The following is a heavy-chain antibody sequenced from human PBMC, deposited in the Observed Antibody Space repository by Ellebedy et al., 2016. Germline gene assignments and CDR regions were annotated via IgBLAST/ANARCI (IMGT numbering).Heavy chain of an antibody. CDR3: ATAGDYRFDY. D-gene: IGHD4-17*01. CDR1: GFTFSSYW. V-gene: IGHV3-74*01. J-gene: IGHJ4*02. CDR2: IYPDGSRT. Sequence: GESLKISXAGSGFTFSSYWIHWVRQAPGEGLEWVSRIYPDGSRTDYADSVRGRFTISRDNAKSTLYLQMNSLRAEDTAVYYCATAGDYRFDYWGQGTLVTVSS.